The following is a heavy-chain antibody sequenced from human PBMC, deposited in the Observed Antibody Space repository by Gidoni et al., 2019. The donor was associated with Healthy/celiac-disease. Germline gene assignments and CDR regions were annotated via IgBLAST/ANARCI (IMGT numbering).Heavy chain of an antibody. J-gene: IGHJ4*02. Sequence: EVQLVESGGGLVKPGGSLRLSCAASGFTFSSYSMNWVRQAPGKGLEWVSSISSSSSYIYYADSVKGRFTISRDNAKNSLYLQMNSLRAEDTAVYYCARDFKVDYYDSSGPTGYWGQGTLVTVSS. CDR1: GFTFSSYS. CDR2: ISSSSSYI. CDR3: ARDFKVDYYDSSGPTGY. D-gene: IGHD3-22*01. V-gene: IGHV3-21*01.